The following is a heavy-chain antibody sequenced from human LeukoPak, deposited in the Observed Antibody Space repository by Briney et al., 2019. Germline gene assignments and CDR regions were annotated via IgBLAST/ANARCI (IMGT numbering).Heavy chain of an antibody. CDR2: IYYSGST. D-gene: IGHD6-19*01. CDR3: ARGRKQWLVRYFDY. CDR1: GDSISTSSSY. Sequence: SETLSLTCSVSGDSISTSSSYWGWIRQPPGKGLEWIGSIYYSGSTYYNTSLKSRVTISVDTSKNQFSLKLNSVTAADTAVYFCARGRKQWLVRYFDYWGQGTLVTVSS. V-gene: IGHV4-39*01. J-gene: IGHJ4*02.